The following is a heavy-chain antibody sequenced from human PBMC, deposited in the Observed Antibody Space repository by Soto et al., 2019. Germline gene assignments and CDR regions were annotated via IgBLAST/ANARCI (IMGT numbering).Heavy chain of an antibody. CDR2: IVVGSGNT. CDR1: GFTFTSSA. D-gene: IGHD6-19*01. J-gene: IGHJ4*02. CDR3: AAALAVGGYSSGWYPFDY. Sequence: GASVKVSCKASGFTFTSSAVQWVRQARGRRLEWIGWIVVGSGNTNYAQKFQERVTITRDMSTSTAYMELSSLRSEDTAVYYCAAALAVGGYSSGWYPFDYWGQGTLVTVSS. V-gene: IGHV1-58*01.